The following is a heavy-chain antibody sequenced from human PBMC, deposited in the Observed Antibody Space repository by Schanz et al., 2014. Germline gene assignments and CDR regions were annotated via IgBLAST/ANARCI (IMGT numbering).Heavy chain of an antibody. D-gene: IGHD6-13*01. CDR2: NSGGST. J-gene: IGHJ5*02. V-gene: IGHV3-66*01. CDR1: GFPFSYYT. CDR3: ARGGGAAAST. Sequence: VESGGGLVKPGGSLRLSCAVSGFPFSYYTMNWVRQAPGKGLEWVSINSGGSTFYADSVKGRFTISRDNSKNTLYLQMNSLRAEDTAVYYCARGGGAAASTWGQGTLVTVSS.